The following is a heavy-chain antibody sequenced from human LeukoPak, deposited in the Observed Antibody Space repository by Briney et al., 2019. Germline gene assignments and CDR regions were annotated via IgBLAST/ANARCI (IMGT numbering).Heavy chain of an antibody. J-gene: IGHJ4*02. CDR2: MNPNSGNT. CDR1: GYTFTSYD. CDR3: ARGPNYSAYVDY. Sequence: GASVKVYCKTSGYTFTSYDINWVRQATGQGLEWMGWMNPNSGNTGYAQKFQGRVTMTRNTSISTAYMELSSLRSEDTAVYYCARGPNYSAYVDYWGQGTLVTVSS. D-gene: IGHD4/OR15-4a*01. V-gene: IGHV1-8*01.